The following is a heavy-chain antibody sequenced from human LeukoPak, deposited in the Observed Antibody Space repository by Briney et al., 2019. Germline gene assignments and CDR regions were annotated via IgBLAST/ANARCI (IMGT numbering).Heavy chain of an antibody. D-gene: IGHD2-15*01. Sequence: SETLSLTCAVYGGSFSGYYWSWIRQPPGKGLEWIGEINHSGSTNYNPSLKSRVTISVDTSKNQFSLKLSSVTAADTAVYYCARGDHCSAGSCFFDYWGQGTLVTVSS. J-gene: IGHJ4*02. V-gene: IGHV4-34*01. CDR3: ARGDHCSAGSCFFDY. CDR1: GGSFSGYY. CDR2: INHSGST.